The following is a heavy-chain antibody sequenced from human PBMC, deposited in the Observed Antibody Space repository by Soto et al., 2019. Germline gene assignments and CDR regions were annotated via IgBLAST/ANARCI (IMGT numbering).Heavy chain of an antibody. CDR1: GYTFTSYG. Sequence: ASVKVSCKASGYTFTSYGISWVRQAPGQGLEWMGWISAYNGNTNYAQKLQGRVTMTTDTSTSTAYMELRSLRSDDTAVYYCARDPMDYYDILTGYYLGDAFDIWGQGTMVTVSS. CDR3: ARDPMDYYDILTGYYLGDAFDI. CDR2: ISAYNGNT. J-gene: IGHJ3*02. D-gene: IGHD3-9*01. V-gene: IGHV1-18*01.